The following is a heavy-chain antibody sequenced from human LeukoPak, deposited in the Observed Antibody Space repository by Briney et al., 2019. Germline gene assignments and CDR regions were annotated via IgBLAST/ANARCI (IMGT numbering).Heavy chain of an antibody. CDR1: GFTFSSYW. J-gene: IGHJ6*02. V-gene: IGHV3-23*01. Sequence: GGSLRLSCAASGFTFSSYWMSWVRQAPGKGLEWVSAISGSGGSTYYADSVKGRFTISRDNSKNTLYLQMNSLRAEDTAVYYCAKGANTGYSSGWYWGRELYYYYGMDVWGQGTTVTVSS. CDR2: ISGSGGST. CDR3: AKGANTGYSSGWYWGRELYYYYGMDV. D-gene: IGHD6-19*01.